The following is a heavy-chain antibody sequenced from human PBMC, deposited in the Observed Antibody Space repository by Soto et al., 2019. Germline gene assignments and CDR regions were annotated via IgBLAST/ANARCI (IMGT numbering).Heavy chain of an antibody. CDR3: ARDAGIAATDYFDY. D-gene: IGHD6-13*01. V-gene: IGHV1-69*13. CDR1: GGTFSSYA. Sequence: SVKVSCKASGGTFSSYAISWVRQAPGQGLEWMGGIIPIFGTANYAQKFQGRVTITADESTSTAYMELSSLRSEDTAVYYCARDAGIAATDYFDYWGQGTLVTVSS. CDR2: IIPIFGTA. J-gene: IGHJ4*02.